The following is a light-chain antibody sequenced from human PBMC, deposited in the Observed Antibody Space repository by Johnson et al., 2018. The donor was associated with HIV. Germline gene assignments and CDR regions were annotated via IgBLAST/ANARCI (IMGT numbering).Light chain of an antibody. CDR2: DTY. V-gene: IGLV1-51*01. CDR3: GTRDSSLNAYV. CDR1: NSNIGNNY. Sequence: VLTQPPSVSAAPGQKVTISCSGSNSNIGNNYISWYQQLPRTAPKLLIYDTYKRPSGIPDRFSASKSGTSATLGITGLQTGDEADYYCGTRDSSLNAYVFGTVTKVTVL. J-gene: IGLJ1*01.